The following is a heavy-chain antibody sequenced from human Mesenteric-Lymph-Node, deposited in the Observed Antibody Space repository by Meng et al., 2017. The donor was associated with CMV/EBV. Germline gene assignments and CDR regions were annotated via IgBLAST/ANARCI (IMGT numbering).Heavy chain of an antibody. V-gene: IGHV3-33*01. CDR3: ASDSGAGPFDY. J-gene: IGHJ4*02. CDR1: GFTFSSYG. CDR2: IWYDGRNK. D-gene: IGHD3-10*01. Sequence: GGSLRLSCAASGFTFSSYGMHWVRQAPGKGLEWVAVIWYDGRNKDYADSVKGRFTISRDNSKNTLYLQMNSLRAEDTAVYYCASDSGAGPFDYWGQGTLVTVS.